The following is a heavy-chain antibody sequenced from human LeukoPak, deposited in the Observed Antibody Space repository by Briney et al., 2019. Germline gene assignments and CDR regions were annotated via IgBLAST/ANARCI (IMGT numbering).Heavy chain of an antibody. Sequence: SETLSLTCTVSGGSITSYYWSLLRQPPGKGLEWIGYISYSGSTNYNPSLKSRVTISVDTSKNQFSLKLSSVTVADTAVYYCARGGRGVISYWFDPWGQGTLATVSS. J-gene: IGHJ5*02. CDR2: ISYSGST. V-gene: IGHV4-59*01. D-gene: IGHD3-10*01. CDR1: GGSITSYY. CDR3: ARGGRGVISYWFDP.